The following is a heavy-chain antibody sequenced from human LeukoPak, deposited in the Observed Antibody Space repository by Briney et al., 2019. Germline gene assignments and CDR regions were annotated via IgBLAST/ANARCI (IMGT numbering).Heavy chain of an antibody. J-gene: IGHJ4*02. D-gene: IGHD6-13*01. CDR1: GFTFSSYA. Sequence: GGSLRLSCAASGFTFSSYAMSCVRQAPGKGLEWVSAFSGSGGSTYYADSVKGRFTISRDNSKNTLYLQMNSLRAEDTAVYYCAKQVWQLANYFDYWGQGTLVTVSS. CDR2: FSGSGGST. V-gene: IGHV3-23*01. CDR3: AKQVWQLANYFDY.